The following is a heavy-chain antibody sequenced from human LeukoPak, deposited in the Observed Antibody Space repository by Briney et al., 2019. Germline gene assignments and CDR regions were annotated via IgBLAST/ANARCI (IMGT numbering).Heavy chain of an antibody. Sequence: GGSLRLSCAASGFTFSSYGMHWVRQAPGRGLEWVSCISSSSSLIFYLDSVRGRFTISRDNAKNLLYLHMNSLRVEDTAVYYCAKVDRGDYSSSPVPYYNYYMNVWGKGTTVTVSS. CDR1: GFTFSSYG. CDR3: AKVDRGDYSSSPVPYYNYYMNV. J-gene: IGHJ6*03. V-gene: IGHV3-21*01. D-gene: IGHD6-13*01. CDR2: ISSSSSLI.